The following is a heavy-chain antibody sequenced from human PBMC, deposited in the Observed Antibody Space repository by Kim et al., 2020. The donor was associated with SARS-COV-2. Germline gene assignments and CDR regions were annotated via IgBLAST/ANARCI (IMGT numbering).Heavy chain of an antibody. D-gene: IGHD6-19*01. Sequence: DAVKGRFTISRDNAKNSLYLQMNSLRAEDTAVYYCARVLVAGNAQDAFDIWGQGTMFTVSS. J-gene: IGHJ3*02. V-gene: IGHV3-48*03. CDR3: ARVLVAGNAQDAFDI.